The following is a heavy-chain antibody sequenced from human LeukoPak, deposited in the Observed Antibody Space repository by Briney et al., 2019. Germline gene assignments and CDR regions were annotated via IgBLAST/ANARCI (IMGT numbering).Heavy chain of an antibody. D-gene: IGHD1-1*01. V-gene: IGHV3-21*01. J-gene: IGHJ5*02. CDR3: ARKGGTTGNWFDP. Sequence: GGSLRLSCAASGFTFSSYTMNWARQAPGKGLEWVSYITSGSGSIYYADSVKGRFTISRDNAKTSLYLQMNSVRVEDTAVYYCARKGGTTGNWFDPWGQGALVTVSS. CDR2: ITSGSGSI. CDR1: GFTFSSYT.